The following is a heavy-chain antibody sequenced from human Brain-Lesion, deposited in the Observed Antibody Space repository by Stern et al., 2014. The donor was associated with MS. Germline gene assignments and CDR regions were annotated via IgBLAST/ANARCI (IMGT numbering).Heavy chain of an antibody. V-gene: IGHV3-30-3*01. J-gene: IGHJ4*02. D-gene: IGHD6-6*01. CDR2: VSDAGSNK. CDR1: GFTFSTYA. Sequence: VQLEESGGGVVQPGRSLRLSCAASGFTFSTYAMHWVRQAPGKGLEWAAVVSDAGSNKYYADSVKGRFTISRDNSKNTLYLQMNSLRAEDTAVYYCARGTIVAQVLPLDYWGQGTLVTVSS. CDR3: ARGTIVAQVLPLDY.